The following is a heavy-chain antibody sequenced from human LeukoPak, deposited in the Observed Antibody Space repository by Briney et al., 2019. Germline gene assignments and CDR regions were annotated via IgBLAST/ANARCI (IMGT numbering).Heavy chain of an antibody. CDR1: GFAFDEHG. CDR2: INWSGKST. V-gene: IGHV3-20*04. Sequence: GGSLRLSCTASGFAFDEHGMTWVRQVPGKGLEWVSGINWSGKSTSYGDPVRGRFTISRDNAKNSLSLQMDSLRAEDTALYYCARAPITSPFYFDYRGQGTLVTVSS. D-gene: IGHD2-2*01. J-gene: IGHJ4*02. CDR3: ARAPITSPFYFDY.